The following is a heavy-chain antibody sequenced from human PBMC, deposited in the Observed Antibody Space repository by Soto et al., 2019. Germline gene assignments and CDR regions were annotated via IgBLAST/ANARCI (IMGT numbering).Heavy chain of an antibody. D-gene: IGHD3-22*01. CDR1: GGSISSYY. Sequence: PSETLSLTCTVSGGSISSYYWSWIRQPPGKGLEWIGYIYYSGSTNYNPSLKSRVTISVDTSKNQFSLKLSSVTAADTAVYYCARLSYCDGALDIWGQGTMVTVSS. CDR2: IYYSGST. V-gene: IGHV4-59*08. J-gene: IGHJ3*02. CDR3: ARLSYCDGALDI.